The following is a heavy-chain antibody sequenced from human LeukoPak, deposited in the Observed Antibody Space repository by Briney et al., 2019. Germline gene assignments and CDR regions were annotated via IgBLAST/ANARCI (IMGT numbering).Heavy chain of an antibody. D-gene: IGHD3-22*01. Sequence: GGSLRLSCAASGFTFSSYAMHWVRQAPGKGLEWVAVISYDGSNKYYADSVKGRFTISRDNPKNTLYLQMNSLRAEDTAVYYCAREDDSSFDYWGQGTLVTVSS. V-gene: IGHV3-30-3*01. CDR1: GFTFSSYA. CDR2: ISYDGSNK. CDR3: AREDDSSFDY. J-gene: IGHJ4*02.